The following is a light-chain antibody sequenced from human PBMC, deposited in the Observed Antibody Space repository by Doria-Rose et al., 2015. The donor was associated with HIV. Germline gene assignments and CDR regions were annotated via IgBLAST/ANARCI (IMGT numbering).Light chain of an antibody. CDR3: QQFDSFPRT. CDR2: GAS. CDR1: QGISRY. J-gene: IGKJ1*01. Sequence: SPSFLSASVGVRVTITCRASQGISRYLAWYQLKPGKDPTILIFGASTLQSGDASRFSGSGSGTEFTLTISSLQPEDFATYYCQQFDSFPRTFGQGTKVELK. V-gene: IGKV1-9*01.